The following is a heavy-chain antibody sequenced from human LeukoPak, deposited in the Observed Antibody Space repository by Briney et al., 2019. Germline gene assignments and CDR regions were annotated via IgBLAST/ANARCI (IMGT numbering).Heavy chain of an antibody. V-gene: IGHV4-30-4*07. CDR3: ARVKGRVRLWFDP. CDR2: IYYSGST. CDR1: GGSTSSGGYS. J-gene: IGHJ5*02. Sequence: SETLSLTCTVSGGSTSSGGYSWSWIRQPPGKGLEWIGYIYYSGSTYYNPSLKSRVTISVDTSKNQFSLKLSSVTAADTAVYYCARVKGRVRLWFDPWGQGTLVTVSS. D-gene: IGHD3-10*01.